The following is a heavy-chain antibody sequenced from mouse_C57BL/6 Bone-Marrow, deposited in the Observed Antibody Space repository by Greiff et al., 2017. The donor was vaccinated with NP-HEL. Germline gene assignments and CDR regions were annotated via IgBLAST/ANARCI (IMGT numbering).Heavy chain of an antibody. J-gene: IGHJ4*01. CDR2: ISNGGGST. D-gene: IGHD2-12*01. Sequence: EVKLVESGGGLVQPGGSLKLSCAASGFTFSDYYMYWVRQTPEKRLEWVAYISNGGGSTYYPDTVKGRFTISRDNAKNTLYLQMSRLKSEDTAMYYCARQGVYRRDYYAMDYWGQGTSVTVSS. V-gene: IGHV5-12*01. CDR1: GFTFSDYY. CDR3: ARQGVYRRDYYAMDY.